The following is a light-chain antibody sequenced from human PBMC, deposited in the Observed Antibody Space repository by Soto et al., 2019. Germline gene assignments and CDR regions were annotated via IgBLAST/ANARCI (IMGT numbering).Light chain of an antibody. V-gene: IGLV1-40*01. CDR3: QAYDSRMSGWV. J-gene: IGLJ3*02. CDR2: GNS. CDR1: SSNIGAGYD. Sequence: QSVLTQPPSVSGAPGQSVTISCTGSSSNIGAGYDVHWYQQLPGTAPKLLIHGNSNRPSGVPDRFSGSKYGTSASLAITGLQAEDEADYYCQAYDSRMSGWVFGGGIKLTVL.